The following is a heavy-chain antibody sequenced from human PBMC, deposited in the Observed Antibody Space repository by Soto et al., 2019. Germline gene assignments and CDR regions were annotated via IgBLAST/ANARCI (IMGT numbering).Heavy chain of an antibody. CDR2: ISGSGGST. D-gene: IGHD2-2*01. CDR1: GFTFSSYA. J-gene: IGHJ6*02. CDR3: AKDPGFGQLLRTSGMDV. Sequence: GGSLRLSCAASGFTFSSYAMSWVRQAPGKGLEWVSAISGSGGSTYYADSVKGRFTIHRDNSKNTLYLQMNSLRAEDTAVYYCAKDPGFGQLLRTSGMDVWGQGTTVTVSS. V-gene: IGHV3-23*01.